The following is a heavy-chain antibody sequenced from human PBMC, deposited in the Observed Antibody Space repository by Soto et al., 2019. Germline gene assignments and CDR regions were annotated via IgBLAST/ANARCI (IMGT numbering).Heavy chain of an antibody. CDR2: ISWDGGST. D-gene: IGHD6-19*01. J-gene: IGHJ4*02. CDR3: AKDIASSGSNYFDY. Sequence: GGSLRLSCAASGFTFDDYTMHWVRQAPGKGLEWVSLISWDGGSTYYADSVKGRFTISRDNSKNSLYLQMNSLRTEDTALYYCAKDIASSGSNYFDYWGQGTLVTVSS. CDR1: GFTFDDYT. V-gene: IGHV3-43*01.